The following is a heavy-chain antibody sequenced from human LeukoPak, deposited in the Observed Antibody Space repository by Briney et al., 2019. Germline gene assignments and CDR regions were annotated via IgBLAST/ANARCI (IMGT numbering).Heavy chain of an antibody. CDR3: AELGITMIGGV. J-gene: IGHJ6*04. V-gene: IGHV3-7*02. Sequence: GGSLRLSCAASEFTFRDYWMAWVRQAPEKSLEWVANIKPDGSEQYYVDSVKGRFTISRDNAKNSLYLQMNSLRAEDTAVYYCAELGITMIGGVWGKGTTVTISS. D-gene: IGHD3-10*02. CDR1: EFTFRDYW. CDR2: IKPDGSEQ.